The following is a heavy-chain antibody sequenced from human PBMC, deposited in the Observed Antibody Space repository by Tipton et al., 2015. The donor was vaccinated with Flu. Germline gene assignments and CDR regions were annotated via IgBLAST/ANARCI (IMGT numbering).Heavy chain of an antibody. J-gene: IGHJ6*02. D-gene: IGHD1-26*01. Sequence: QLVQSGAEVKKPGESLKISCEASGYSFTRHWIAWVRQMPGKDLEWMGIIYPGDSDTRYSPSFQGQVTISADNSISSAYLQWNSLKASDTAIYYCARSSGNYFEFDAMDVWGQGTTVTVSS. CDR2: IYPGDSDT. CDR3: ARSSGNYFEFDAMDV. CDR1: GYSFTRHW. V-gene: IGHV5-51*03.